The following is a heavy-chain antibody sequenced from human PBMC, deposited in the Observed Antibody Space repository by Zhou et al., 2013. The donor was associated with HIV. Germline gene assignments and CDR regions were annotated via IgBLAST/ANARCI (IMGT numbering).Heavy chain of an antibody. D-gene: IGHD6-19*01. CDR2: IIPILGIA. V-gene: IGHV1-69*04. CDR1: GGTFSSYA. CDR3: ARDRGTVAGTFFFYMDV. Sequence: QVQLVQSGAEVKKPGSSVKVSCKASGGTFSSYAISWVRQAPGQGLEWMGRIIPILGIANYAQKFQGRVTITADKSTSTAYMELSSLRFEDTAIYYCARDRGTVAGTFFFYMDVWGKGTTVTVSS. J-gene: IGHJ6*03.